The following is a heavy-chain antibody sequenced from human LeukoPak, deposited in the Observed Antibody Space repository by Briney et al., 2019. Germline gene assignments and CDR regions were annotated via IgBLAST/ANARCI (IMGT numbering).Heavy chain of an antibody. CDR3: AREQPPGVYFDY. CDR2: IYTDGGT. Sequence: GGSLRLSCADSGFTVSSNYMRWVRQAPGKGGEWVSIIYTDGGTYYADSVKGRFTISRDNSKNTLYLQMNSLRADDTAVYYCAREQPPGVYFDYWGQGTLVTVSS. J-gene: IGHJ4*02. V-gene: IGHV3-53*01. D-gene: IGHD3-10*01. CDR1: GFTVSSNY.